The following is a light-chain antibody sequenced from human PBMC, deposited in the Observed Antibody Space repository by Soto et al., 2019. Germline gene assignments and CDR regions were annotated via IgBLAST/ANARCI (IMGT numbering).Light chain of an antibody. V-gene: IGLV2-14*01. CDR3: SSYTSSSPYV. J-gene: IGLJ1*01. Sequence: QSVLTQPASVSGSPGQSITISCTGTSSDVGGYSYVSWYQHHPGKAPKLIIYEVSYRPSGVSNRFSGSKSGNTASLTISGLQAEDEAVYYCSSYTSSSPYVFGTGTKVTVL. CDR1: SSDVGGYSY. CDR2: EVS.